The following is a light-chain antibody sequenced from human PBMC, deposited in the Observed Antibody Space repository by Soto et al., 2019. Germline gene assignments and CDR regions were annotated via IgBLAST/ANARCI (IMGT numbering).Light chain of an antibody. CDR1: KNIGDT. J-gene: IGKJ1*01. Sequence: EIEMTQSPATLSVSPGGRHTLSCRDSKNIGDTLTWYKQKPGQPPRHHIYDASSRDTRLQARSTGSGSETHFTLTIRSLQAFDFTVYYYQHYDIGPWTFGQGTKVDIK. V-gene: IGKV3-15*01. CDR2: DAS. CDR3: QHYDIGPWT.